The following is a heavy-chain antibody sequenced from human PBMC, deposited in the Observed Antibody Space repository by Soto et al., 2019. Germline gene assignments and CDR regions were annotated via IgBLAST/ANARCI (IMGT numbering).Heavy chain of an antibody. V-gene: IGHV3-20*01. CDR2: INWNGGST. CDR1: GFTFDDYG. CDR3: ARDSSGWTGGGAFDI. J-gene: IGHJ3*02. D-gene: IGHD6-19*01. Sequence: PGGSLRLSCAASGFTFDDYGMSWVRQAPGKGLEWVSGINWNGGSTGYADSVKGRFTISRDNAKNSLYLQMNSLRAEDTALYHCARDSSGWTGGGAFDIWGQGTMVTVSS.